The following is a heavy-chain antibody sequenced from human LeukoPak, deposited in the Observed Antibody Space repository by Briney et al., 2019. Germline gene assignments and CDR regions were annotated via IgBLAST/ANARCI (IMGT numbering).Heavy chain of an antibody. V-gene: IGHV1-8*01. CDR3: ARVGIAAASGYYYYMDV. Sequence: ASVKVSCKTSGYTFTSYNINWVRQATGQGLEWMGWMNPNSGNTGYAQKFQGRVTMTRNTSISTAYMELSSLRSDDTAVYYCARVGIAAASGYYYYMDVWGKGTTVTISS. J-gene: IGHJ6*03. CDR2: MNPNSGNT. D-gene: IGHD6-13*01. CDR1: GYTFTSYN.